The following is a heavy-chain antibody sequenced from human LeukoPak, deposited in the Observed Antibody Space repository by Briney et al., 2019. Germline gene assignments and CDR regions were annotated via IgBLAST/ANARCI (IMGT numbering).Heavy chain of an antibody. V-gene: IGHV1-8*01. CDR2: MNPNSGNT. Sequence: ASVKVSCKASGYTFTSYDINWVRQATGQGLEWMGWMNPNSGNTGYAQKFQGRVTMTRNTSISTAYMELSSLRSEDTAVYYCARAHVPSQRNYYYAMDVWGQGTTVTVSS. J-gene: IGHJ6*02. D-gene: IGHD6-25*01. CDR3: ARAHVPSQRNYYYAMDV. CDR1: GYTFTSYD.